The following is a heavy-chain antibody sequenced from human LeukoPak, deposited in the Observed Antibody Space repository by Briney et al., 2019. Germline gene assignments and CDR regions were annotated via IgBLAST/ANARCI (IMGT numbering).Heavy chain of an antibody. J-gene: IGHJ5*02. Sequence: SETLSLTCAVYGGSFSGHYWSWIRQPPGKGLEWIGEINHSGSTNYNPSLKSRVTISVDTSKNQFSLKLSSVTAADTAVYYCATAFHCSSTSCYLGWFDPWGQGTLVTVSS. D-gene: IGHD2-2*01. CDR3: ATAFHCSSTSCYLGWFDP. CDR1: GGSFSGHY. CDR2: INHSGST. V-gene: IGHV4-34*01.